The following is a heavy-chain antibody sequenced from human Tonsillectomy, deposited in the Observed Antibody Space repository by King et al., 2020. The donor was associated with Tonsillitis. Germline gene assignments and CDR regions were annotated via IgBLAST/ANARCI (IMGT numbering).Heavy chain of an antibody. V-gene: IGHV4-39*07. CDR3: ARLLWFGEYNNWFDP. J-gene: IGHJ5*02. CDR2: IYYSGST. Sequence: QLQESGPGLVKPSETLSLTCTVSGGSISSSSYYWGWIRQPPGKGLEWIGNIYYSGSTYYNPSLKSRVTMSLDTSKNQFSLKLSSVTAADTAVYYCARLLWFGEYNNWFDPWGQGTLVTVSS. CDR1: GGSISSSSYY. D-gene: IGHD3-10*01.